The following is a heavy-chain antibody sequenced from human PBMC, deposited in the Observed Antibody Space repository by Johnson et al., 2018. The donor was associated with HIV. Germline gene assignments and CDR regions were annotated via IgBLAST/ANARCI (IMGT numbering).Heavy chain of an antibody. CDR3: AKSQYSSSWIDAFDI. D-gene: IGHD6-13*01. CDR2: IKQDGSEK. V-gene: IGHV3-7*01. J-gene: IGHJ3*02. CDR1: GFTFSSYW. Sequence: VQLVESGGGLVKPGGSLRLSCAASGFTFSSYWMSWVRQAPGKGLEWVANIKQDGSEKYYVDSVKGRFTISRDNAKNSLYLQMNSLRAEDTAVYYFAKSQYSSSWIDAFDIWGQGTMVTVSS.